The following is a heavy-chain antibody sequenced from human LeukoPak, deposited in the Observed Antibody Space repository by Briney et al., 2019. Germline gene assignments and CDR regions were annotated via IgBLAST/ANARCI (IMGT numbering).Heavy chain of an antibody. CDR3: ARGHSGSPSFDI. CDR2: IIPIFGTA. CDR1: GGTFSSYA. V-gene: IGHV1-69*05. J-gene: IGHJ3*02. Sequence: SVKVSCKASGGTFSSYAISWVRQAPGQGLEWMGRIIPIFGTANYAQKFQGRVTITTDESTSTAYMELSSLRSGDTAVYYCARGHSGSPSFDIWGQGTMVTVSS. D-gene: IGHD1-26*01.